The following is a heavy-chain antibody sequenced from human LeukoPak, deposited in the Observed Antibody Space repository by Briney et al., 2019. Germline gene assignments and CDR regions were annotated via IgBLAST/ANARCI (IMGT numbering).Heavy chain of an antibody. CDR2: IRYDGSNK. CDR1: GFTFSSYG. Sequence: GGSLRLSCAASGFTFSSYGMHWVRQAPGKGLEWVAFIRYDGSNKYYADSVKGGFTISRDKSKNTLYLQMNSLRAEDTAVYSCAKADYYGSGSYYSDYWGQGTLVTVSS. J-gene: IGHJ4*02. V-gene: IGHV3-30*02. CDR3: AKADYYGSGSYYSDY. D-gene: IGHD3-10*01.